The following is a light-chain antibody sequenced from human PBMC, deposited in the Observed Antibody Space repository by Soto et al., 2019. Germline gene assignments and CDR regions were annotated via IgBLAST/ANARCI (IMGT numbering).Light chain of an antibody. CDR1: QSVSSIY. CDR2: STS. J-gene: IGKJ1*01. V-gene: IGKV3-20*01. Sequence: EIVLTQSPGTLSLSPGERATLSCRASQSVSSIYSAWYQQKPGQAPRVIIYSTSTRATGIPDRFSGSGSGTDFTLTISGLEPEDFAVYYCQQYGGAWTFGQGTKVEIK. CDR3: QQYGGAWT.